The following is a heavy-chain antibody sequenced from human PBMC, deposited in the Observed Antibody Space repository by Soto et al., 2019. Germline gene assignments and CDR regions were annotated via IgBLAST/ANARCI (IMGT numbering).Heavy chain of an antibody. Sequence: QVQLVESGGDVVQPGRSLRLSCAASGFTFSSYTMHWVRQAPGKGLDWVALVSYDGINEYYADSVKGRFTVSRDNSRSTLYLQMSSLRAEDAAIYYCARDQRGYNYGSFDFWGQGTLVTVSS. CDR1: GFTFSSYT. D-gene: IGHD5-18*01. CDR3: ARDQRGYNYGSFDF. V-gene: IGHV3-30-3*01. CDR2: VSYDGINE. J-gene: IGHJ4*02.